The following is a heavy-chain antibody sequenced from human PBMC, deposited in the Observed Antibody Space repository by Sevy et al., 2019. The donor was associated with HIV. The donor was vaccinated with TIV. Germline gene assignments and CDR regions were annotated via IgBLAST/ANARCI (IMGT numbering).Heavy chain of an antibody. Sequence: ASVKVSCKASGYTFTGYYMHWVRQAPGEGLEWMGGINPNSRGTNYAQKFQGRVTMTRDTSISTAYMELSRLRSDDTAVYYCARERGDPYSSSWYIDYWGQGTLVTVSS. CDR2: INPNSRGT. CDR1: GYTFTGYY. J-gene: IGHJ4*02. V-gene: IGHV1-2*02. CDR3: ARERGDPYSSSWYIDY. D-gene: IGHD6-13*01.